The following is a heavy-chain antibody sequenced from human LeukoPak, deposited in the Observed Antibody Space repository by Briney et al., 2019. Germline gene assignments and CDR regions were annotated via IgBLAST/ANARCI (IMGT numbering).Heavy chain of an antibody. V-gene: IGHV4-59*08. J-gene: IGHJ6*02. CDR1: GGSISSYY. CDR3: AGSYSSSRYDYYYYGMDV. Sequence: SETLSLTCTVSGGSISSYYWSWIRQPPGKGPEWIGYIYYSGSTNYNPSLKSRVTISVDTSKNQFSLKLSSVTAADTAVYYCAGSYSSSRYDYYYYGMDVWGQGTTVTVSS. CDR2: IYYSGST. D-gene: IGHD6-13*01.